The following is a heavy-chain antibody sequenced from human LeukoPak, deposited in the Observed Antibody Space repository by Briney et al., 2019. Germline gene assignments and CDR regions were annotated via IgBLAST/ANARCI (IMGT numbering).Heavy chain of an antibody. CDR1: GYTLTELS. CDR2: FDPEDGET. V-gene: IGHV1-24*01. J-gene: IGHJ4*02. Sequence: ASVKVSCKVSGYTLTELSMHWVRQAPGKGLEWKGGFDPEDGETIYAQKFQGRVTMTEDTSTDTAYMELSSLRSEDTAVYYFATAFWSGYYPDYWGQGTLVTVSS. CDR3: ATAFWSGYYPDY. D-gene: IGHD3-3*01.